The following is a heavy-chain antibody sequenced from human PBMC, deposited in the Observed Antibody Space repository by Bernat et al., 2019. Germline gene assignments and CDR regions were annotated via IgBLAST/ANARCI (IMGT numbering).Heavy chain of an antibody. V-gene: IGHV1-69*06. CDR2: IIPIFGTA. Sequence: QVQLVQSGAEVKKPGSSVKVSCKASGGTFSSYAISWVQQAPGQGLEWMGGIIPIFGTANYAQKFQGRVTITADKSTSTAYMELSSLRSEDTAVYYCARDSGYYGSGSYFALHNWFDPWGQGTLVTVSS. J-gene: IGHJ5*02. D-gene: IGHD3-10*01. CDR1: GGTFSSYA. CDR3: ARDSGYYGSGSYFALHNWFDP.